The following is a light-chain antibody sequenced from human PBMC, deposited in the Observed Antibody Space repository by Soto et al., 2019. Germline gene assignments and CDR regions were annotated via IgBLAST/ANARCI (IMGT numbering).Light chain of an antibody. Sequence: QSVLTQPPSVSAAPGQKVTISCSGGSSNIGDNYVSWYQQLPGTAPKLLIYDNNERPSGIPDRFSGSKSGTSATLGITGLQTGDEADYYCATCDSSLSAGVFGGGTKLTVL. J-gene: IGLJ3*02. CDR3: ATCDSSLSAGV. V-gene: IGLV1-51*01. CDR2: DNN. CDR1: SSNIGDNY.